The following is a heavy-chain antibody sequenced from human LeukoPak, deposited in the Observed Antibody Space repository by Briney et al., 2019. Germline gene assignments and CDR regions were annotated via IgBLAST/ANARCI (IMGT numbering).Heavy chain of an antibody. CDR1: GFDFSNAW. CDR2: IKTKTEGGTT. CDR3: TTISGYSSGPFEY. V-gene: IGHV3-15*01. J-gene: IGHJ4*02. Sequence: PGGSLRLSCAASGFDFSNAWMIWVRQAPGKGLEWVGRIKTKTEGGTTDYAAPVKGRFTISRDDSKNTVSLQMNSLKIEDTAVYYCTTISGYSSGPFEYWGQGTLVTVSS. D-gene: IGHD6-19*01.